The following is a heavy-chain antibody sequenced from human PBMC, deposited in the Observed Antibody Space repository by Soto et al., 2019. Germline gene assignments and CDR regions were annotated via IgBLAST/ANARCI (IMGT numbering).Heavy chain of an antibody. CDR3: ARMGGSDDYYYYYGMDV. Sequence: EVQLVESGGGLVKPGGSLTLSCTASGFPFSTYNMNGVRQAPGKGLEWASSINSPSSYIYYADSVKGRFTISRDNAKNSLFLQMSSLRAEDSAVYYCARMGGSDDYYYYYGMDVWGQGTAVTVSS. CDR2: INSPSSYI. V-gene: IGHV3-21*01. CDR1: GFPFSTYN. D-gene: IGHD1-26*01. J-gene: IGHJ6*02.